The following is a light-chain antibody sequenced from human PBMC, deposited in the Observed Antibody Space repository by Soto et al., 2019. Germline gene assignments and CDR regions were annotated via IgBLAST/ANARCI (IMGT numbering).Light chain of an antibody. Sequence: DIQMTQSPSSLSASVGDSVTITCRASQSISSSLNWYQQKPGKAPKLLIYDASNLETGVPSRFSGSGSGTDFTFTISSLQPEDIATYYCQQYDNLPLTFGGGTKVEIK. CDR2: DAS. V-gene: IGKV1-33*01. J-gene: IGKJ4*01. CDR3: QQYDNLPLT. CDR1: QSISSS.